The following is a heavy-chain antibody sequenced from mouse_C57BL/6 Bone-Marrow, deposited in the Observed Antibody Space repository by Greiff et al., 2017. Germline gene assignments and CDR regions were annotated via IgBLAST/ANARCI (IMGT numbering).Heavy chain of an antibody. D-gene: IGHD2-3*01. CDR2: IYPRSGNT. CDR1: GYTFTSYG. V-gene: IGHV1-81*01. CDR3: ARWLLGWYFDV. Sequence: VQLQQSGAELARPGASVKLSCKASGYTFTSYGISWVKQRTGQGLEWIGEIYPRSGNTYYNEKFNGKATLTADKSSSTAYMELRSLTSEDSAVYFCARWLLGWYFDVWGTGTTVTVSS. J-gene: IGHJ1*03.